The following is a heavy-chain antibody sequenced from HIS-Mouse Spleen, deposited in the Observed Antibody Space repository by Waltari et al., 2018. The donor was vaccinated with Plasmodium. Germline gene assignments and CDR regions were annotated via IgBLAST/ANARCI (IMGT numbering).Heavy chain of an antibody. CDR2: SKPNRSGK. Sequence: QVQLVQSGAEVKKPGASVKVSCKASGYPFTGYYMHWVRHAPGQGLEWMGWSKPNRSGKKLAQKLQGRGTMTRDTSISTAYIELSRLRSDDTAVYYCARVLGYKAAAGTFVEYFQHWGQGTLVTVSS. V-gene: IGHV1-2*02. CDR3: ARVLGYKAAAGTFVEYFQH. D-gene: IGHD6-13*01. CDR1: GYPFTGYY. J-gene: IGHJ1*01.